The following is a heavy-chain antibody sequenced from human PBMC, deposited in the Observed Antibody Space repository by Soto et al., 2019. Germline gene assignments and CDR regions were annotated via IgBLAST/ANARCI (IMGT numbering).Heavy chain of an antibody. CDR1: GVTLRSYA. V-gene: IGHV3-30-3*01. J-gene: IGHJ4*02. Sequence: XGSLRLSCGASGVTLRSYAMHWVRQTPGKGLEWVAVISYDGSNKHYADSVKGRFSISRDNAKNMLYLQMDSLSSEDTAVYYCVRSMIIVVRLIGLDYWGQGTLVTVSS. D-gene: IGHD3-22*01. CDR2: ISYDGSNK. CDR3: VRSMIIVVRLIGLDY.